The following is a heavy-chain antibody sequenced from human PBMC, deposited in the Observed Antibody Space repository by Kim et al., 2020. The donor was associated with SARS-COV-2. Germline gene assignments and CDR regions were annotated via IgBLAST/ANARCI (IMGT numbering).Heavy chain of an antibody. D-gene: IGHD3-3*01. CDR2: ISYDGSNK. Sequence: GGSLRLSCAASGFTFSSYGMHWVRQAPGKGLEWVAVISYDGSNKYYADSVKGRFTISRDNSKNTLYLQMNSLRAEDTAVYYCAKDLFFGVVKTCMDVWG. V-gene: IGHV3-30*18. CDR3: AKDLFFGVVKTCMDV. J-gene: IGHJ6*02. CDR1: GFTFSSYG.